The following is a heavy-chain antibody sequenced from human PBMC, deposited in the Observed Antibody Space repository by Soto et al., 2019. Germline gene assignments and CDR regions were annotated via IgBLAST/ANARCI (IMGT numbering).Heavy chain of an antibody. D-gene: IGHD2-15*01. Sequence: GGSLRLSCAASGFTFSSYGMHWVRQAPGKGLEWVAVIWYDGSNKYYADSVKGRFTISRDNSKNTLYLQMNSLRAEDTAVYYCARARPYCSGGSCYSIDYWGQGTLVTVSS. CDR2: IWYDGSNK. CDR3: ARARPYCSGGSCYSIDY. CDR1: GFTFSSYG. J-gene: IGHJ4*02. V-gene: IGHV3-33*01.